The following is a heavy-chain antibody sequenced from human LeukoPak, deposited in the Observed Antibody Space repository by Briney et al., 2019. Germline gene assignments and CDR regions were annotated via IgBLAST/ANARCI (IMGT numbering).Heavy chain of an antibody. Sequence: GGSLRLSCAASGFTFRSYNMNWVRQAPGKGLEWVSYITGGSTTIYYADSVKGRFTISRDNAKNSLYLQMNSLRAEDTAVYYCARDKAPGIAAAGRSFDPWGQGTLVTVSS. V-gene: IGHV3-48*01. D-gene: IGHD6-13*01. CDR2: ITGGSTTI. J-gene: IGHJ5*02. CDR3: ARDKAPGIAAAGRSFDP. CDR1: GFTFRSYN.